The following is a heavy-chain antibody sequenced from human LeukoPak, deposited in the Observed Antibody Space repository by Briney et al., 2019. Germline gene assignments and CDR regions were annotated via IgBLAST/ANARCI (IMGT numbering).Heavy chain of an antibody. V-gene: IGHV4-38-2*02. D-gene: IGHD4-17*01. CDR1: GSSISSGYY. J-gene: IGHJ4*02. CDR3: AGRTVTTNYFDY. Sequence: SETLSLTCTVSGSSISSGYYWGWIRQPPGKGLEWIGSIYHSGSTYYNPSLKSRVTISVDTSKNQFSLKLSSVTAADTAVYYCAGRTVTTNYFDYWGQGTLVTVSS. CDR2: IYHSGST.